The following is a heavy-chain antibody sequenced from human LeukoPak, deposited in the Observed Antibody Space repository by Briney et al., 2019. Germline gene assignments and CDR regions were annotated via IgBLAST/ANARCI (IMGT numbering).Heavy chain of an antibody. J-gene: IGHJ4*02. CDR2: VSSSSSTI. Sequence: GVSLRLSCAASGFTFSSYSMNWVRQAPGKGQEWVSYVSSSSSTIYYADSVKGRFTISRDNAKNSLYLQMNSLRDEDTAVYYCARGEVSGYSSGWYPFDYWGQGTLVTVSS. CDR1: GFTFSSYS. D-gene: IGHD6-19*01. V-gene: IGHV3-48*02. CDR3: ARGEVSGYSSGWYPFDY.